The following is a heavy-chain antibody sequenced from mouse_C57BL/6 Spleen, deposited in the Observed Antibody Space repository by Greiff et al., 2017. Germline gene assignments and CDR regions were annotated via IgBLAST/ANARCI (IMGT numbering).Heavy chain of an antibody. CDR3: ARGTYSNLYYAMDY. CDR2: IDPSDSYT. Sequence: QVQLQQPGAELVMPGASVKLSCKASGYTFTSYWMHWVKQRPGQGLEWIGEIDPSDSYTNYNQKFEGKSTLTVDKSSSTAYMQLSSLTSEDSAVYYCARGTYSNLYYAMDYWGQGTSVTVSS. J-gene: IGHJ4*01. V-gene: IGHV1-69*01. D-gene: IGHD2-5*01. CDR1: GYTFTSYW.